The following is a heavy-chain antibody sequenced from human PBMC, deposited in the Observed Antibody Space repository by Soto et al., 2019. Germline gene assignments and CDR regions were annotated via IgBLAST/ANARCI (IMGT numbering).Heavy chain of an antibody. D-gene: IGHD6-19*01. Sequence: GGSLRLSCAASGFTFDDYAMHCVRQAPGKGLEWVSGISWNSGSIGYADSVKGRFTISRDNAKNSLYLQMNSLRAEDTALYYCAKERGWYAIDYWGQGTLVTVSS. CDR3: AKERGWYAIDY. J-gene: IGHJ4*02. CDR2: ISWNSGSI. CDR1: GFTFDDYA. V-gene: IGHV3-9*01.